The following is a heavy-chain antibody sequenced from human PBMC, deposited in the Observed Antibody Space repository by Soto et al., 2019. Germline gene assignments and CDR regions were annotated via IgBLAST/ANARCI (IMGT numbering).Heavy chain of an antibody. CDR2: INPGSGRT. J-gene: IGHJ6*02. D-gene: IGHD2-2*01. CDR1: GVTFNRQD. CDR3: ARDVSGPGATYVMDV. Sequence: ASVKVSCKASGVTFNRQDMRWVRQAPGQGLEWMGIINPGSGRTAYAQKFQGRVTLTRDMSTSTVYMELTSLTYDDTAVYYCARDVSGPGATYVMDVWGQGTTVTVSS. V-gene: IGHV1-46*02.